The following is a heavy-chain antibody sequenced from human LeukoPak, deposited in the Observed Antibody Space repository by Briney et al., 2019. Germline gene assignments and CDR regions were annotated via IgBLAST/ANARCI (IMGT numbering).Heavy chain of an antibody. CDR1: GGSFSGYY. V-gene: IGHV4-34*01. CDR3: ARHYYDSSGYYYVVLDY. Sequence: SETLSLTCAVYGGSFSGYYWSWIRQPPGKGLEWIGEINHSGSTNYNPSLKSRVTISVDTSKNQFSLKLSSVTAADTAVYYCARHYYDSSGYYYVVLDYWGQGILVTVSS. J-gene: IGHJ4*02. CDR2: INHSGST. D-gene: IGHD3-22*01.